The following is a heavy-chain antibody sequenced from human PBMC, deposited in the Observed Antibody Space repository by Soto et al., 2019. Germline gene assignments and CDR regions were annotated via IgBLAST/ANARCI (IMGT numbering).Heavy chain of an antibody. V-gene: IGHV1-69*05. CDR1: GGTFSSYA. J-gene: IGHJ4*02. D-gene: IGHD4-4*01. CDR2: IIPIFGTA. CDR3: ARYDYNGYYFDY. Sequence: SVKVSCKASGGTFSSYAISWVRQAPGQGLEWMGGIIPIFGTADYAQKFQGRVTMTRDTSTTTVYMELSSLKSEDTAVYYCARYDYNGYYFDYWGQGTLVTVSS.